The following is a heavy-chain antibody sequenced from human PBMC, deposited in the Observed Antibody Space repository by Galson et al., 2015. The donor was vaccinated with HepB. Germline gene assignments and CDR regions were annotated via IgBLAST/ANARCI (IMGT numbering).Heavy chain of an antibody. V-gene: IGHV3-21*01. CDR3: ARVDIVGATVTNWYFDL. J-gene: IGHJ2*01. Sequence: SLRLSCAASGFTFSSYSMNWVRQAPGKGLEWVSSISSSSSYIYYADSVKGRFTISRDNAKNSLYLQMNSLRAEDTAVYYCARVDIVGATVTNWYFDLWGRGTLVTVSS. CDR2: ISSSSSYI. CDR1: GFTFSSYS. D-gene: IGHD1-26*01.